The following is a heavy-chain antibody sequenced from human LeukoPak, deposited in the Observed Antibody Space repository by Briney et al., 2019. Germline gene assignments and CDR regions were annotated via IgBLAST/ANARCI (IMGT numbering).Heavy chain of an antibody. V-gene: IGHV1-69*13. J-gene: IGHJ4*02. CDR1: GGTFISYA. D-gene: IGHD4-17*01. CDR2: IIPIFGTA. CDR3: ARSPYGDYAGAWEY. Sequence: SVKVSCKASGGTFISYAISWVRQAPGQGLEWMGGIIPIFGTANYAQKFQGRATITADESTSTAYMELSSLRSEDTAVYYCARSPYGDYAGAWEYWGQGTLVTVSS.